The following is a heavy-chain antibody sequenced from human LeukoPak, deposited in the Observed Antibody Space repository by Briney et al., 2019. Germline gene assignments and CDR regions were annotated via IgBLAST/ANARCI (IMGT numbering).Heavy chain of an antibody. CDR3: AQGHMITFGGVIAF. Sequence: GGSLRLSCAASGFTFSSYWMHWVRQAPGKGLVWVSRINSDGSSTSYADSVKGRFTISRDNAKNTLYLQMSSLRAEDTAVYYCAQGHMITFGGVIAFWGQGTLVTVSS. V-gene: IGHV3-74*01. D-gene: IGHD3-16*02. CDR2: INSDGSST. J-gene: IGHJ4*02. CDR1: GFTFSSYW.